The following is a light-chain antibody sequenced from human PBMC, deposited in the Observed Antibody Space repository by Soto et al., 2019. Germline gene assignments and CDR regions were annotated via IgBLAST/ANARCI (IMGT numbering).Light chain of an antibody. J-gene: IGKJ3*01. V-gene: IGKV1-27*01. CDR2: AAS. CDR1: QAISNY. Sequence: DIQTTQSPSSLSASVGDRVTITCRASQAISNYLAWYQQKPGKVPKLLIYAASTLQSGVPSRFSGSGSGTDFTLTISSLQPEDVATYYCQKYNSAPRTFGPGTKVDIK. CDR3: QKYNSAPRT.